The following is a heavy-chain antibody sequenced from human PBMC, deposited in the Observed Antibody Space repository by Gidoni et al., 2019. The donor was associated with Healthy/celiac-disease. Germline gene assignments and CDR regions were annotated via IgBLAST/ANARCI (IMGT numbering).Heavy chain of an antibody. Sequence: EVQLLESGGGLVQPGGSLRLSCAASGFTFSSYAMSWVRQAPGKGLEWVSAISGSGGSTYYADSVKGRFTISRDNSKNTRYLQMNSLRAEDTAVYYCANIAVAGTEFDYWGQGTLVTVSS. CDR1: GFTFSSYA. CDR2: ISGSGGST. D-gene: IGHD6-19*01. V-gene: IGHV3-23*01. J-gene: IGHJ4*02. CDR3: ANIAVAGTEFDY.